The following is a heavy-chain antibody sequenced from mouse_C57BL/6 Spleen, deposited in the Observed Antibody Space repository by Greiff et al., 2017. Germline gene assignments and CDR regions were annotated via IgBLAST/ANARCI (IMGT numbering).Heavy chain of an antibody. CDR1: GYTFTGYW. CDR2: ILPGSGST. V-gene: IGHV1-9*01. CDR3: ARRLLRLGYYFDY. J-gene: IGHJ2*01. D-gene: IGHD1-1*01. Sequence: VKLVESGAELMKPGASVKLSCKATGYTFTGYWIEWVKQRPGHGLEWIGEILPGSGSTNYNEKFKGKATFTADPSSNPAYMQLSSLTTEDSAIYYCARRLLRLGYYFDYWGQGTTLTVSS.